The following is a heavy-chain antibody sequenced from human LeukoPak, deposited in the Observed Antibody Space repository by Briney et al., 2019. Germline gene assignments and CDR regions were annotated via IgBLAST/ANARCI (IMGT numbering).Heavy chain of an antibody. J-gene: IGHJ3*02. D-gene: IGHD3-22*01. CDR3: ARDPYDTSAYGAFDI. Sequence: GGSLRLSCAASNFIFRNYWMTWVRQAPGQGLEWVANINRDGRRKEYVDSVEGRFTISRDNAKNSLYLEMNSLRVEDTAVYYCARDPYDTSAYGAFDIWGQGTMVTVSS. CDR2: INRDGRRK. V-gene: IGHV3-7*01. CDR1: NFIFRNYW.